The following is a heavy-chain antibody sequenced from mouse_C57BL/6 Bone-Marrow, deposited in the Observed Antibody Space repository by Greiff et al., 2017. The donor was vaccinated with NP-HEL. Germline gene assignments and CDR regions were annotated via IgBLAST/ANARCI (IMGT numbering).Heavy chain of an antibody. Sequence: QVQLKESGAELARPGASVKLSCKASGYTFTSYGISWVKQRTGQGLEWIGEIYPRSGNTYYNEKFKGKATLTADKSSSTAYMELRSLTSEDSAVYFGARSRLGHWYFDVWGTGTTVTVSS. J-gene: IGHJ1*03. V-gene: IGHV1-81*01. CDR2: IYPRSGNT. CDR3: ARSRLGHWYFDV. CDR1: GYTFTSYG. D-gene: IGHD1-2*01.